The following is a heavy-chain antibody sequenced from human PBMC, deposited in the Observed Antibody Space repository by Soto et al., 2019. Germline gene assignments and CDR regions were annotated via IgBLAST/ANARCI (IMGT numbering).Heavy chain of an antibody. CDR2: ISNDGINK. D-gene: IGHD6-19*01. J-gene: IGHJ4*02. CDR3: AKDRVSEHXXGWPQGS. V-gene: IGHV3-30*18. CDR1: GFTFSGYG. Sequence: PGGSLRLSCAASGFTFSGYGMHWVRQAPGKGLEWVAVISNDGINKYYGDSVKGRFTISRDNSKNTLYLQMNSLRAEDTAVYYCAKDRVSEHXXGWPQGSWGXGTQVTVSS.